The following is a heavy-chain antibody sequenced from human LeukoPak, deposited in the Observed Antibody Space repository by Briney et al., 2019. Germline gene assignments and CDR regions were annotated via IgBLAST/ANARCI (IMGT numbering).Heavy chain of an antibody. Sequence: GGSLRLSCAASGFTFSSYGLHWVRQAPGKGLEWVAFIRYDGSNKYYADSVKGRFTISRDNSKNTLYLQMNSLRAEDTAVYYCAKDCSSTSCYEPINYFDYWGQGTLVTVSS. V-gene: IGHV3-30*02. CDR1: GFTFSSYG. CDR3: AKDCSSTSCYEPINYFDY. J-gene: IGHJ4*02. D-gene: IGHD2-2*01. CDR2: IRYDGSNK.